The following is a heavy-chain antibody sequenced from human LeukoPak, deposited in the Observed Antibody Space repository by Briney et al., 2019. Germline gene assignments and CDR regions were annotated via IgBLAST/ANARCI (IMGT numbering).Heavy chain of an antibody. D-gene: IGHD2-15*01. CDR1: GLSFSSDA. V-gene: IGHV3-23*01. J-gene: IGHJ4*02. Sequence: GRSLRHSCAASGLSFSSDAMSWVGQAPGKGLEWVSATSGSGGSTYYADSVKGRFTISRDNSKNTLYLQMNSLRAGDTAVYYCAKTPPNCSGGSCYEDYWGQGTLLTVSS. CDR2: TSGSGGST. CDR3: AKTPPNCSGGSCYEDY.